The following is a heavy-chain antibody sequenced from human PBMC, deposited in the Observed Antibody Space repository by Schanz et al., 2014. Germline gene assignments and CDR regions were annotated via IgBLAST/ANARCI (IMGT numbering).Heavy chain of an antibody. Sequence: QVQLVQSGAEVKKPGASVKISCKASGYTFTSYGISWVRQAPGLGLEWMGWISAYNGNTNYAQKLQGRVTMTRDTSTSTAYMELRSLRSDDPAVYYCARGGDYIVVLVAVTREYYYHAMDVWGQGTTVTVSS. J-gene: IGHJ6*02. CDR3: ARGGDYIVVLVAVTREYYYHAMDV. CDR1: GYTFTSYG. CDR2: ISAYNGNT. V-gene: IGHV1-18*01. D-gene: IGHD2-15*01.